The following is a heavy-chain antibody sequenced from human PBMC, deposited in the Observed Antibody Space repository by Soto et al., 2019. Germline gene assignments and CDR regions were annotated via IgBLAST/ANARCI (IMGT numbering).Heavy chain of an antibody. CDR1: GGSFSGYY. Sequence: LSLTCAVYGGSFSGYYWSWIRQPPGKGLEWIGEINHSGSTNYNPSLKSRVTISVDTSKNQFSLKLSSVTAADTAVYYCARVEGFGVVVSAAIRKKNPDLNWFDPWGQGTLVTVSS. CDR3: ARVEGFGVVVSAAIRKKNPDLNWFDP. D-gene: IGHD2-2*02. V-gene: IGHV4-34*01. J-gene: IGHJ5*02. CDR2: INHSGST.